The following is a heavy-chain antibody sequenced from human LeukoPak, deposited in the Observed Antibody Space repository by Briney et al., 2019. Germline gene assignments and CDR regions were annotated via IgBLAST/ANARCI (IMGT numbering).Heavy chain of an antibody. CDR1: GGSISSYY. CDR3: ASTYGSGTYYSWFDP. CDR2: IYYTGST. Sequence: PSETLSLTCTVAGGSISSYYWNWIRQPPGKGLEWIGYIYYTGSTNYNPSLKSRVTVSVDTSKNQFSLKLSSVSAADTAVYYCASTYGSGTYYSWFDPWGQGTLVTVSS. V-gene: IGHV4-59*01. D-gene: IGHD3-10*01. J-gene: IGHJ5*02.